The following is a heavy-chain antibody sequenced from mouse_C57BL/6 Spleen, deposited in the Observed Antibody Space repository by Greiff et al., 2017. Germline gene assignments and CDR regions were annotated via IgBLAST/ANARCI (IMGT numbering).Heavy chain of an antibody. V-gene: IGHV1-64*01. CDR1: GYTFTSYW. Sequence: VQLVESGAELVKPGASVKLSCKASGYTFTSYWMHWVKQRPGQGLEWIGMIHPNSGSTNYNEKFKSKATLTVDKSSSTDYMQLSSLTSEDSAVYYCARRGYYGSNYFDYWGQGTTLTVSS. D-gene: IGHD1-1*01. CDR2: IHPNSGST. CDR3: ARRGYYGSNYFDY. J-gene: IGHJ2*01.